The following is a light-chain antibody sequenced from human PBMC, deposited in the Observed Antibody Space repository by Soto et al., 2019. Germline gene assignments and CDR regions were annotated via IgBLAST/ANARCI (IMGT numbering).Light chain of an antibody. J-gene: IGLJ1*01. V-gene: IGLV2-23*01. CDR3: CSYAGNNIFV. CDR1: SSDVGTYYF. CDR2: EGT. Sequence: QSALTQPASVSGSLGQSITISCTGISSDVGTYYFVSWYQQHPGKVPKLMIYEGTKRPSGVSDRFSGSKSGNTASMTISGLQTEDEANYYCCSYAGNNIFVFGTGTKLTVL.